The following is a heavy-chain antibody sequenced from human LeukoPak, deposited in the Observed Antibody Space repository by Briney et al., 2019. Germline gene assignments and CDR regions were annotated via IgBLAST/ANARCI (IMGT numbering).Heavy chain of an antibody. D-gene: IGHD4-11*01. J-gene: IGHJ4*02. Sequence: QSGRSLRLSCTGSGFTFGGYLMSWVRQAPGKGLEWVGFIRSQEYGGTTESAASVKDRFIISRDDSKSVAYLQMDSLKTEDTAVYYCIRDFYSNYGVDSDYWGQGTQVTVSS. CDR1: GFTFGGYL. V-gene: IGHV3-49*02. CDR3: IRDFYSNYGVDSDY. CDR2: IRSQEYGGTT.